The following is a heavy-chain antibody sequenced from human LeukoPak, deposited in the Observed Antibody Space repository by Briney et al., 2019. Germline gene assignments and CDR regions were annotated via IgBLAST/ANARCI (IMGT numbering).Heavy chain of an antibody. CDR2: IRYDESIK. CDR1: GFIFSTCG. D-gene: IGHD1-26*01. J-gene: IGHJ4*02. V-gene: IGHV3-30*02. Sequence: GGSLRLSCAPSGFIFSTCGMHWVRQAPGKGLEWVAFIRYDESIKSYADSVKGRFTISRDNSKNTLYLQMNSLRAEDTALYYCVKDRGGTYYFDYWGQGTLVTVSS. CDR3: VKDRGGTYYFDY.